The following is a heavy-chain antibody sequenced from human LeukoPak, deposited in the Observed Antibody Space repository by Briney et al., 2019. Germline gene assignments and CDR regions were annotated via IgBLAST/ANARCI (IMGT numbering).Heavy chain of an antibody. CDR1: GYTFTSYY. CDR2: INPNSGGT. D-gene: IGHD2-15*01. V-gene: IGHV1-2*02. CDR3: ARDPCSGGSCYSVDY. J-gene: IGHJ4*02. Sequence: ASVKVSCKASGYTFTSYYMHWVRQAPGQGLEWMGWINPNSGGTNYAQKFQGRVTMTRDTSISTAYMELSRLRSDDTAVYYCARDPCSGGSCYSVDYWGQGTLVTVSS.